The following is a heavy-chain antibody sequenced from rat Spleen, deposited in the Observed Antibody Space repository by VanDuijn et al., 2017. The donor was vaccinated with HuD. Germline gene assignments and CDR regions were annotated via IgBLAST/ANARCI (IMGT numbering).Heavy chain of an antibody. D-gene: IGHD1-9*01. V-gene: IGHV5S13*01. CDR3: ARRHYGYTDYFDY. Sequence: EVQLVESGGGLVQPGRSLKLSCAASGFTFSSFPMAWVRQAPKKGLEWVASISTGGGNTYYRDSVKGRFTISRDNAKNTLYLQMDRLRSEDTATYYCARRHYGYTDYFDYWGQGVMVTVSS. J-gene: IGHJ2*01. CDR1: GFTFSSFP. CDR2: ISTGGGNT.